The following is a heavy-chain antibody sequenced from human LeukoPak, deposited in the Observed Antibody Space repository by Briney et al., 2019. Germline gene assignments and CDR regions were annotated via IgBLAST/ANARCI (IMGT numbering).Heavy chain of an antibody. CDR2: ISDSGSHT. V-gene: IGHV3-23*01. J-gene: IGHJ5*02. D-gene: IGHD6-19*01. Sequence: PGGSLRLSCAAFRFTFSNYAMSWVRQAPGKGLEWVSAISDSGSHTYYADSVKGRFTISRDNSKNTLYLQMNSLRAEDTAVYYCASFERTVAGPYNWFDPWGQGTLVTVSS. CDR1: RFTFSNYA. CDR3: ASFERTVAGPYNWFDP.